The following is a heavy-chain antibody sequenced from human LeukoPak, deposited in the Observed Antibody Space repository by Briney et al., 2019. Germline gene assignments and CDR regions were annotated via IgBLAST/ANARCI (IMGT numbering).Heavy chain of an antibody. Sequence: ASVKVSCKASGYTFTGYYMHWVRQAPGQGLEWMGIINPSGGSTSYAQKFQGRVTMTKDTSTSTVYMELSSLRSEDTAVYYCARVPSPAVGFDYWGQGTLVTVSS. CDR2: INPSGGST. V-gene: IGHV1-46*01. D-gene: IGHD2-2*01. J-gene: IGHJ4*02. CDR1: GYTFTGYY. CDR3: ARVPSPAVGFDY.